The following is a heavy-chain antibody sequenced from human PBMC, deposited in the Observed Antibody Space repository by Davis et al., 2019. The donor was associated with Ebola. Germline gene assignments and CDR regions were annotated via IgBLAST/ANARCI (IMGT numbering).Heavy chain of an antibody. CDR3: ARGGGGDSSGFQSWLDP. J-gene: IGHJ5*02. Sequence: SVKVSCKASGGTFTSYAISWVRQAPGQGLEWMGGIIPLFGTANYAQKFQDRVTITADESTSTSYMELNSLRSDDTAVYYSARGGGGDSSGFQSWLDPWGQGTLVTVSS. CDR2: IIPLFGTA. D-gene: IGHD3-22*01. CDR1: GGTFTSYA. V-gene: IGHV1-69*13.